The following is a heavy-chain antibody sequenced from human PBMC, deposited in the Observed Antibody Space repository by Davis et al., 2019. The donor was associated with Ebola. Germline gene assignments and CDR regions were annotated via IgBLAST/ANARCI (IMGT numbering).Heavy chain of an antibody. J-gene: IGHJ4*02. CDR1: GFTSSGSA. D-gene: IGHD4-23*01. CDR3: TGGNSPDY. V-gene: IGHV3-73*01. CDR2: IRSKANSYAT. Sequence: GGSLRLSCAASGFTSSGSAMHWVRYASGQGLEWVGRIRSKANSYATAYAASVKGRFTISRDDSKNTAYLQMNSLKTEDTAVYYCTGGNSPDYWGQGTLVTVSS.